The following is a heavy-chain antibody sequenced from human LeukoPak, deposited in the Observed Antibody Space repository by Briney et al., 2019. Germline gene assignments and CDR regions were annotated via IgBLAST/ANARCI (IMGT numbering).Heavy chain of an antibody. CDR1: GGSISSYY. Sequence: SETLSLTCTVSGGSISSYYWSWIRQPPGKGLEWIGYIYYSGSTNYNPSLKSRVTISVDTSKNQFSLKLSSVTAADTAVYYCARILIWHDAFDIWGQGTMVTVSS. CDR2: IYYSGST. V-gene: IGHV4-59*12. CDR3: ARILIWHDAFDI. J-gene: IGHJ3*02. D-gene: IGHD3-10*01.